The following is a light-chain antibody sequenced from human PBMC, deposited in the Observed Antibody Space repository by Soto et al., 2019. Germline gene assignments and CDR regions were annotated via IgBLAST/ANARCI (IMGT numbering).Light chain of an antibody. V-gene: IGKV3-20*01. CDR3: QQYGSSGT. CDR1: QSVRNNY. Sequence: EIGLTQSPGTLSLSPGERATLSCRASQSVRNNYLAWYQQRPGQAPRLLIHGASSRATGIPDRFSGSGSGTDFTLTISRLEPEDFAVYYCQQYGSSGTFGQGTKVEIK. J-gene: IGKJ1*01. CDR2: GAS.